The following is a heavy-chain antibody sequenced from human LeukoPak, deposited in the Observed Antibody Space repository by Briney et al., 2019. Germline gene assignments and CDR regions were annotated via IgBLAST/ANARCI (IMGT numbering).Heavy chain of an antibody. V-gene: IGHV3-53*01. D-gene: IGHD3-10*01. CDR2: IFIGGST. CDR1: GFTVSNNY. J-gene: IGHJ4*02. Sequence: PGGSLRLSCVASGFTVSNNYMMWVRRAPGKGLEWVSVIFIGGSTFYADSVKGRFTISRDNAKNTLYLQMNSLRAEDTGVYYCARAVGSGSYWGQGTLVTVSS. CDR3: ARAVGSGSY.